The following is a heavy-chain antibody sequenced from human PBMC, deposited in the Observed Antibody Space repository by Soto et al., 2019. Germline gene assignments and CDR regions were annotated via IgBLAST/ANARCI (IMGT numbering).Heavy chain of an antibody. CDR2: ISGSGGST. J-gene: IGHJ3*02. CDR3: AKDLEYYDFWSGSPNDAFDI. D-gene: IGHD3-3*01. CDR1: GFTFSSYA. V-gene: IGHV3-23*01. Sequence: EVQLLESGGGLVQPGGSLRLSCAASGFTFSSYAMSWVRQAPGKGLEWVSAISGSGGSTYYADSVKGRFPISRDNSKNTLYLQMNSLRAEDTAVYYCAKDLEYYDFWSGSPNDAFDIWGHGTMVTVSS.